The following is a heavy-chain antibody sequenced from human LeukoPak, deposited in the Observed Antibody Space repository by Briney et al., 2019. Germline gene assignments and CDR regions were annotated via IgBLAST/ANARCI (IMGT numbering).Heavy chain of an antibody. V-gene: IGHV4-59*10. D-gene: IGHD6-13*01. CDR2: IYTSGST. Sequence: PSETLSLTCAVYGGSFSGYYWSWIRQPPGKGLEWIGRIYTSGSTNYNPSLKSRVTMSVDTSKNQFSLRLSSVTAADTAVYYCARGIAAAGTWGWFDPWGQGILVTVSS. CDR3: ARGIAAAGTWGWFDP. CDR1: GGSFSGYY. J-gene: IGHJ5*02.